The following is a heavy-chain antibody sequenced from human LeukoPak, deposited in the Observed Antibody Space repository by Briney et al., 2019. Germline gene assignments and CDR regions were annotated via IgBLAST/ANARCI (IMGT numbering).Heavy chain of an antibody. J-gene: IGHJ4*02. CDR2: IWYDGSDE. V-gene: IGHV3-33*01. Sequence: GRSLRLSCAASRFAFSAYAMHWVRQAPGKGLEWVAIIWYDGSDENYADSVKGRFTISRDNSKNTLYLQMNSLSAEDTAVYYCARNSYGGYIFDYWGQGTLVTVSS. CDR1: RFAFSAYA. D-gene: IGHD5-12*01. CDR3: ARNSYGGYIFDY.